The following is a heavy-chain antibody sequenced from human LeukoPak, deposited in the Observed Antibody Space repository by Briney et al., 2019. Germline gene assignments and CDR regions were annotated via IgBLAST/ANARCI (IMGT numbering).Heavy chain of an antibody. V-gene: IGHV3-21*01. CDR1: GFTFSSYW. CDR3: AILPRALYCSSTSCYGSV. Sequence: NPGGSLRLSCAASGFTFSSYWMSWVRQAPGKGLEWVSSISSSSSYIYYANSVKGRFTISRDNAKNSLYLQMNSLRAEDTAVYYCAILPRALYCSSTSCYGSVWGKGTTVTVSS. J-gene: IGHJ6*04. CDR2: ISSSSSYI. D-gene: IGHD2-2*01.